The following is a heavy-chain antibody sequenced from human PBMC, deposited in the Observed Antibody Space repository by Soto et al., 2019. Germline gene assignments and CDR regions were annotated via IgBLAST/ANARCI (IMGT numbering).Heavy chain of an antibody. D-gene: IGHD3-9*01. V-gene: IGHV3-23*01. CDR2: ISGSGGST. CDR1: GFTFSSYA. J-gene: IGHJ6*03. Sequence: PGGSLRLSCAASGFTFSSYAMSWVRQAPGKGLEWVSAISGSGGSTYYADSVKGRFTISRDNSKNTLYLQMNSLRAEDTAVYYCAKESYDILTGYFYMDVWGQGTTVTVSS. CDR3: AKESYDILTGYFYMDV.